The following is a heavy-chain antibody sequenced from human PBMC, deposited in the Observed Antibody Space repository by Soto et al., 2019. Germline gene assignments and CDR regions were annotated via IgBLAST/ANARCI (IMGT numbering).Heavy chain of an antibody. J-gene: IGHJ3*02. Sequence: SETLSLTCTVSGGSISSYYWSWIRQPPGKGLEWIGYIYYSGSTNYNPSLKSRVTISVDTSKNQFSLKLSSVTAADTAVYYCASKYNYYGSGSLDDAFDIWGQGTMVTVSS. CDR3: ASKYNYYGSGSLDDAFDI. CDR2: IYYSGST. CDR1: GGSISSYY. D-gene: IGHD3-10*01. V-gene: IGHV4-59*01.